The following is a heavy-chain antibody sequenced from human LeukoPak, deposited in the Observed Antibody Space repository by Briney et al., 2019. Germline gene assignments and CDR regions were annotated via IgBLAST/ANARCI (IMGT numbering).Heavy chain of an antibody. CDR1: GFTFSSYS. D-gene: IGHD2-2*01. CDR3: ARDRTPYLPFDY. V-gene: IGHV3-21*01. J-gene: IGHJ4*02. CDR2: ISSSSSYI. Sequence: GGSLRLSCAASGFTFSSYSMTWVRQAPGKGLEWVSSISSSSSYIYYADSVKGRFTISRDNAKNSLYLQMNSLRAEDTAVYYCARDRTPYLPFDYWGQGTLVTVSS.